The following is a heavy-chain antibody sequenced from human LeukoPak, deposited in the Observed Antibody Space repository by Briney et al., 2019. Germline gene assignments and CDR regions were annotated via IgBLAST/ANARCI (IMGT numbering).Heavy chain of an antibody. J-gene: IGHJ4*02. CDR2: IYTSGST. Sequence: SETLSLTCTVSGGSISSYYWSWIRQPAGEGLEWIGRIYTSGSTNYNPSLKSRVTMSVDTSKNQFSLKLSSVTAADTAVYYCARVGCSSTSCYGGLDYWGQGTLVTVSS. D-gene: IGHD2-2*01. CDR1: GGSISSYY. CDR3: ARVGCSSTSCYGGLDY. V-gene: IGHV4-4*07.